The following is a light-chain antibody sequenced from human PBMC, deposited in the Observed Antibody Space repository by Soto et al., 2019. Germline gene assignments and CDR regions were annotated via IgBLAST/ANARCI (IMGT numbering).Light chain of an antibody. V-gene: IGLV2-11*01. Sequence: QSALTQPRSVSGPPGQSVSISCSGTSSDVGTYNYVSWYQQHPGKAPKLMIYDVCKRPSGVPDRFSGSKSGNTASLTISGLQAEDEADYYCCSYAGGYTHAVFGGGTKVTVL. CDR2: DVC. CDR3: CSYAGGYTHAV. CDR1: SSDVGTYNY. J-gene: IGLJ2*01.